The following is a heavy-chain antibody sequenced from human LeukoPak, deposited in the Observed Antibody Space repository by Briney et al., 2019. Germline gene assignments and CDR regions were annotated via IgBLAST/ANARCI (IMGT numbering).Heavy chain of an antibody. D-gene: IGHD6-19*01. CDR2: MYPNSGNT. CDR3: ARGHRIAVAGSYWYLDL. V-gene: IGHV1-8*01. CDR1: GCTFTSYD. Sequence: GASVKVSCEDSGCTFTSYDINWVRQAAGQVLEWMAWMYPNSGNTGYAQKFQGRVTMTRNTSISTAYMELSSLRSQDTAVYYCARGHRIAVAGSYWYLDLWGRGTLVTVSS. J-gene: IGHJ2*01.